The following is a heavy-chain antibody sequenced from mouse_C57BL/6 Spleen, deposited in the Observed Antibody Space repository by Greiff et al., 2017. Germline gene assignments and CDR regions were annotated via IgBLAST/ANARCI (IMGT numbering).Heavy chain of an antibody. Sequence: EVMLVESGGGLVKPGGSLKLSCAASGFTFSDYGMHWVRQAPEKGLEWVAYISSGSSTIYYADTVKGRFTISRDNAKNTLFLQMTSLRSEDTAMYYCARDYGSQFAYWGQGTLVTVSA. CDR2: ISSGSSTI. D-gene: IGHD1-1*01. V-gene: IGHV5-17*01. CDR3: ARDYGSQFAY. CDR1: GFTFSDYG. J-gene: IGHJ3*01.